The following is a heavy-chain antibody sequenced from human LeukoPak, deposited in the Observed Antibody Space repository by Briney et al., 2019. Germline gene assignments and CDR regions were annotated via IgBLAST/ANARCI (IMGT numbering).Heavy chain of an antibody. CDR3: GRDWAYGRLDY. CDR1: GFSFSTSW. J-gene: IGHJ4*02. D-gene: IGHD3-10*01. V-gene: IGHV3-7*01. Sequence: GGSLRLSCAASGFSFSTSWMTWVRQAPGKRLEWVGNIKPDGTVIYSVDSVKGRFTISRDNAKNSLYLQMNSLRADDTAVYYCGRDWAYGRLDYWGQGTLVTVSS. CDR2: IKPDGTVI.